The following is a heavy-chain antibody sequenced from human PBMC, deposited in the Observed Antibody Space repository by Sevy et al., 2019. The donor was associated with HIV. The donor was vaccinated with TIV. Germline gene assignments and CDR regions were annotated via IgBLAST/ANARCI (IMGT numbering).Heavy chain of an antibody. CDR1: GFTFSSYA. J-gene: IGHJ4*02. CDR2: ISGSGGST. CDR3: XXXXXXXXXSGRPDY. V-gene: IGHV3-23*01. D-gene: IGHD2-15*01. Sequence: GGSLRLSCAASGFTFSSYAMSWVRQAPGKGLEWVSAISGSGGSTYFADSVKGRFTISRDNSKNTLYLQMNSLRAEDXXXXXXXXXXXXXXXSGRPDYWGQGTLVTVSS.